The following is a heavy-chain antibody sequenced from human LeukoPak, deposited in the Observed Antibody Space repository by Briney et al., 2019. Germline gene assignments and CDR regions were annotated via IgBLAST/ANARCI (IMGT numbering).Heavy chain of an antibody. CDR3: AKGGPQFFDY. D-gene: IGHD5-24*01. J-gene: IGHJ4*02. CDR1: RFTFSSSA. V-gene: IGHV3-23*01. Sequence: PGGSLRLSCAASRFTFSSSATSWVRQAPGKGLEWVSTISGSGGSTYSTDSVKGRFTISRDNSKSTLYLQMNSLRVEDTAIYYCAKGGPQFFDYWGQGTLVTVSS. CDR2: ISGSGGST.